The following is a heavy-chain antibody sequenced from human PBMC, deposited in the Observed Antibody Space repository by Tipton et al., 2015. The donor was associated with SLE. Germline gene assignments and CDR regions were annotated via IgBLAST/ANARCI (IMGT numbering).Heavy chain of an antibody. CDR2: IYHSESP. J-gene: IGHJ6*02. V-gene: IGHV4-4*02. CDR3: ARERRSYSSSSSGMDV. D-gene: IGHD6-13*01. CDR1: GGSIISSSW. Sequence: TLSLTCAVSGGSIISSSWWSWVRQPPGKGLEWIGDIYHSESPNYNPSLKSRVTISIDKSKNQFSLKLTSVTAADTAVYHCARERRSYSSSSSGMDVWGQGTTVTVSS.